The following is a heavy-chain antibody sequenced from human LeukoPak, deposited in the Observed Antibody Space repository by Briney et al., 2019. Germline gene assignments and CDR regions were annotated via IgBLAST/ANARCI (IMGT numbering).Heavy chain of an antibody. CDR1: GGSFSGYY. J-gene: IGHJ4*02. CDR3: ARGGATMIVVVIKAFDY. Sequence: PSETLSLTCAVYGGSFSGYYWGWIRQPPGKGLEWIGEINHSGSTNYNPSLKSRVTISVGTSKNQFSLKLSSVTAADTAVYYCARGGATMIVVVIKAFDYWGQGTLVTVSS. D-gene: IGHD3-22*01. CDR2: INHSGST. V-gene: IGHV4-34*01.